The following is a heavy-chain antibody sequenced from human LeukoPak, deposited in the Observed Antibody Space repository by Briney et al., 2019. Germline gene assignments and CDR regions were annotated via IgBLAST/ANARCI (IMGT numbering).Heavy chain of an antibody. CDR1: GGSISSSNNY. V-gene: IGHV4-39*01. J-gene: IGHJ4*02. CDR2: IHYSGTT. CDR3: ARHEEEDGYNAKTFDY. D-gene: IGHD5-24*01. Sequence: PSETLSLTCTVSGGSISSSNNYWGWVRQPPGEGLECIGSIHYSGTTYYNPSLKSRVTISVDTSKNQFSLKLSSMTAADTAVYYCARHEEEDGYNAKTFDYWGQGTLVTVSS.